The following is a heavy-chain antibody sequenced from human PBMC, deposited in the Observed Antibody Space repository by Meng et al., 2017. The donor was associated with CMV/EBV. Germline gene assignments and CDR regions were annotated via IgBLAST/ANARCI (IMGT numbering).Heavy chain of an antibody. V-gene: IGHV1-69*01. D-gene: IGHD1-26*01. CDR3: ARDGKSIVGATHFDY. CDR1: GVTFRSSA. J-gene: IGHJ4*02. CDR2: IIPIFGTA. Sequence: SGVTFRSSAIRWVRQAPGQGLEWMGGIIPIFGTANYAQKFQGRVTITADESTSTAYMELSSLRSEDTAVYYCARDGKSIVGATHFDYWGQGTLVTVSS.